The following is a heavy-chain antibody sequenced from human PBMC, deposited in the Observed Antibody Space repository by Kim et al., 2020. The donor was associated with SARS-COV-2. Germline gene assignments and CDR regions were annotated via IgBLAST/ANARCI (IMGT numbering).Heavy chain of an antibody. CDR1: GGSLSGHS. CDR3: ARVDGLPGFLRWRGWFDP. CDR2: VSHSGDT. V-gene: IGHV4-34*01. D-gene: IGHD3-10*01. J-gene: IGHJ5*02. Sequence: SETLSLTCGVYGGSLSGHSWTWIRQPPGKGLEWIGEVSHSGDTNYSPSLKSRVTMSVDTSKNQFSLRVSSLTPADTAVYYCARVDGLPGFLRWRGWFDPWGQGVLVSVSS.